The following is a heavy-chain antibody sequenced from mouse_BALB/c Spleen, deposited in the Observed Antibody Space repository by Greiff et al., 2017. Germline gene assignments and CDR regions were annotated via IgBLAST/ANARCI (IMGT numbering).Heavy chain of an antibody. Sequence: VQLQQSGAELVRPGTSVKISCKASGYTFTNYWLGWVKQRPGHGLEWIGDIYPGGGYTNYNEKFKGKATLTADTSSSTAYMQLSSLTSEDSAVYFCARSGYGNYRDYWGQGTTLTVSS. V-gene: IGHV1-63*02. D-gene: IGHD2-10*02. CDR3: ARSGYGNYRDY. CDR1: GYTFTNYW. J-gene: IGHJ2*01. CDR2: IYPGGGYT.